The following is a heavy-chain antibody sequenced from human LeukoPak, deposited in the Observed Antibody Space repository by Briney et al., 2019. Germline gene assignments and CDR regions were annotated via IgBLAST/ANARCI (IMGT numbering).Heavy chain of an antibody. CDR1: GFTFSSYA. J-gene: IGHJ6*02. D-gene: IGHD5-18*01. Sequence: PGGSLRLSCAASGFTFSSYAMHWVRQAPGKGLEWVAVISYDGSNKYYADSVKGRFTISRGNSKNTLYLRMNSLRAEDTAVYYCARGGGRVTAMVRDYYYGMDVWGQGTTVTVSS. CDR3: ARGGGRVTAMVRDYYYGMDV. V-gene: IGHV3-30-3*01. CDR2: ISYDGSNK.